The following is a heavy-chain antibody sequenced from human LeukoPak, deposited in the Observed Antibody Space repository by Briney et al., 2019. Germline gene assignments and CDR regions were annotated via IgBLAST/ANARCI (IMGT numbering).Heavy chain of an antibody. V-gene: IGHV3-66*01. Sequence: GGSLRLSCAASGFTVSSNYMSWVRQAPGKGLEWVSVIYSGGSTYYADSVKGRFTISRDNSKNTLYLQMNSLRAEDTAVYYCARDAGDSSSNAFDIWGQGTMVTVSS. J-gene: IGHJ3*02. CDR3: ARDAGDSSSNAFDI. CDR2: IYSGGST. CDR1: GFTVSSNY. D-gene: IGHD6-6*01.